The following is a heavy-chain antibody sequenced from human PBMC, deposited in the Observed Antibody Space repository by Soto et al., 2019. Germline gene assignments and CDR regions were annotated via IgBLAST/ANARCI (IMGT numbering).Heavy chain of an antibody. V-gene: IGHV4-31*03. J-gene: IGHJ4*02. D-gene: IGHD1-26*01. CDR1: GGSISSGGYS. Sequence: QVQLQESGPGLVKPSQTLSLTCTVSGGSISSGGYSWSWIRQHPGKGLEWIGYIYYSGSTYYNPSLKSRVTISVDTSKNQFSLKLSSVHAADTAGYYCARDNSPGRPFDYWGQGTLVTVSS. CDR3: ARDNSPGRPFDY. CDR2: IYYSGST.